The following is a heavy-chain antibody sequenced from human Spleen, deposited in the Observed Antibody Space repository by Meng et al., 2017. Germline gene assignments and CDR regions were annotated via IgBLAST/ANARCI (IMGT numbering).Heavy chain of an antibody. Sequence: QVHIQECVAGLLNPSANLSRTCGVCGGSFSDYYWSWIRQPPGKGLEWIGEINHSWSTNYNPSLESRATISVVTSQNNLSLKLSSVTAADSAVYYCARGPTTMAHDFDYWGQGTLVTVSS. CDR1: GGSFSDYY. CDR3: ARGPTTMAHDFDY. CDR2: INHSWST. D-gene: IGHD4-11*01. V-gene: IGHV4-34*01. J-gene: IGHJ4*02.